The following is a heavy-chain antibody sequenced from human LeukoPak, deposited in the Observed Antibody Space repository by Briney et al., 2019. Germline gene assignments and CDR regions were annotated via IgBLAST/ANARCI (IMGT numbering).Heavy chain of an antibody. CDR3: ARDRGPRTGSMVRGAYDY. J-gene: IGHJ4*02. CDR1: GFTFSSYW. D-gene: IGHD3-10*01. V-gene: IGHV3-74*01. CDR2: INTDGSST. Sequence: PGGSLRPSCAASGFTFSSYWIHWVRQAPGKGLVWVSRINTDGSSTNYADSVKGRFTISRDNAKNTLYLQMNSLRAEDTAVYYCARDRGPRTGSMVRGAYDYWGQGTLVTVSS.